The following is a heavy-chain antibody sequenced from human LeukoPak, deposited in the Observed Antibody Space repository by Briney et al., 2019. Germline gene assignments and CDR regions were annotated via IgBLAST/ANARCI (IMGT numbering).Heavy chain of an antibody. CDR3: ARDSRRILPSD. CDR2: ISSGGST. D-gene: IGHD2-15*01. Sequence: PGGSLRLSCAASGFTVNSNYISWVRQAPGKGLEWVSVISSGGSTLYADSVKGRFTISRDNSKNTLYLQMNSLRAEDTAVYYCARDSRRILPSDWGQGTLVTVSS. V-gene: IGHV3-53*01. CDR1: GFTVNSNY. J-gene: IGHJ4*02.